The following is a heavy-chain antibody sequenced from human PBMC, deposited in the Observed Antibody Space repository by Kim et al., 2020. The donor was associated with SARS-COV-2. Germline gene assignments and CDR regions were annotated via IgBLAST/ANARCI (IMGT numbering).Heavy chain of an antibody. CDR3: ARGEYSYGQGYYYYGMDV. J-gene: IGHJ6*02. D-gene: IGHD5-18*01. Sequence: KGSFTISRDNSKNTLYLQMGSLRAEDMAVYYCARGEYSYGQGYYYYGMDVWGQGTTVTVSS. V-gene: IGHV3-64*01.